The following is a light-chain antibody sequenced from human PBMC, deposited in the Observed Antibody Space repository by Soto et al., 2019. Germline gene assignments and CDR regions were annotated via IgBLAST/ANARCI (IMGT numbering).Light chain of an antibody. CDR3: QQYGRTPYT. J-gene: IGKJ2*01. Sequence: EIVLTQSPGTLSLSPGERATLSCRASQSVSSSCLAWYQQKPGQAPRLLISGVSIRATGIADRFSGSGSGTDFTLTISRLEPEDFAVYHCQQYGRTPYTFGQGTKLEIK. CDR1: QSVSSSC. CDR2: GVS. V-gene: IGKV3-20*01.